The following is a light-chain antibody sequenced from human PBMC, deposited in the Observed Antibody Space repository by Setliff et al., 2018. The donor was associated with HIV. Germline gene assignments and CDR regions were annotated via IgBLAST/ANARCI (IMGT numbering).Light chain of an antibody. V-gene: IGLV2-14*03. J-gene: IGLJ1*01. CDR1: SSDVGGYNY. CDR3: SSYTSNNSGV. Sequence: QSALTQPASVSGSPGQSITISCTGTSSDVGGYNYVSWYQLHPGKAPKLMIYDVTNRPSGVSNRFSGSNSGNTASLTISGLQAEDEADYYCSSYTSNNSGVFGTGTKVTVL. CDR2: DVT.